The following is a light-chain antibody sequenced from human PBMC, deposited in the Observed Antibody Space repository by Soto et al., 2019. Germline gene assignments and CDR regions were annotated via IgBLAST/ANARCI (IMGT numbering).Light chain of an antibody. CDR2: GAF. J-gene: IGKJ1*01. CDR1: PSVTNY. CDR3: QQRSNWPQT. V-gene: IGKV3-11*01. Sequence: PGERATLSCRASPSVTNYLXWYXXKXGXXXRXXXYGAFNRATGIPDRFSGSGYGTDFTLTISSLEPEDFAVYYCQQRSNWPQTFGQGNKVDIK.